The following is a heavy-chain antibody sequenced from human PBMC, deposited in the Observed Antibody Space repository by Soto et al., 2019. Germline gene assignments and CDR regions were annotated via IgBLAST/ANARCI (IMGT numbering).Heavy chain of an antibody. D-gene: IGHD3-22*01. CDR2: INAYNGNT. J-gene: IGHJ4*02. Sequence: ASVKVSCKASGYTFTSYGISWVRQAPGQGLEWMGWINAYNGNTNYAQKLQDRVTITTATSTNTVYLELRSLKSEDTAMYYCARDRLRFYDSSGFYSWGQGTMVTVSS. CDR1: GYTFTSYG. CDR3: ARDRLRFYDSSGFYS. V-gene: IGHV1-18*01.